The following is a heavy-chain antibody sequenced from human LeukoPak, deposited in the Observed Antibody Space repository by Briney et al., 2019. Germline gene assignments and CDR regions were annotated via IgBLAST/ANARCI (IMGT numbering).Heavy chain of an antibody. CDR2: INPSGGST. Sequence: ASVKVSCKVSGYTLTELSMHWVRQAPGQGLEWMGIINPSGGSTSYAQKFQGRVTMTRDTSTGTVYMELSSLRSEDTAVYYCTRGQFIASDYWGQGTLVTVSS. J-gene: IGHJ4*02. CDR3: TRGQFIASDY. CDR1: GYTLTELS. V-gene: IGHV1-46*03. D-gene: IGHD2-15*01.